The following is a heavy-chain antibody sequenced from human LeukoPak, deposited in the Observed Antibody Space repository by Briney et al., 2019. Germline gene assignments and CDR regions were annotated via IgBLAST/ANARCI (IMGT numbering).Heavy chain of an antibody. Sequence: SETLSLTCAVHGGSFSGYYWAWIRQPPGKGLEWIGEINPGGTTNYHPSLKRRVTISADTSKSQFSLELRSVTAADTAVFYCARGKSTVSTYFDSWGQGSLVTVPS. CDR2: INPGGTT. CDR1: GGSFSGYY. V-gene: IGHV4-34*01. D-gene: IGHD4-17*01. J-gene: IGHJ4*02. CDR3: ARGKSTVSTYFDS.